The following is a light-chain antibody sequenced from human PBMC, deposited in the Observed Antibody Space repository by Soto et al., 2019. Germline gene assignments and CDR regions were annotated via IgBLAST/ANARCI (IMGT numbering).Light chain of an antibody. CDR2: AAS. Sequence: DIQMTQSPSSVSASVGDRVTITCRASQGSSSWLAWYQQKAGKAPKLLFYAASSLQSGGPSRFSGSGSGTDFTLTISSRQPEDFATYYCQQGNSFPLTFGGGTKVEIK. CDR1: QGSSSW. V-gene: IGKV1-12*01. J-gene: IGKJ4*01. CDR3: QQGNSFPLT.